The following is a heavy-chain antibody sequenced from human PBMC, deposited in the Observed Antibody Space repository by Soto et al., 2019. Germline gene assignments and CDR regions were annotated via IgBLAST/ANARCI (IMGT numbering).Heavy chain of an antibody. Sequence: SSETLSLTCAVYGGSFSGYYWSWIRQPPGKGLEWIGEINHSGSTNYNPSLKSRVTTSVDTSKNQFSLKLSSVTAADTAVYYCARGRSNGRFDYWGQGTLVTVSS. CDR3: ARGRSNGRFDY. CDR1: GGSFSGYY. V-gene: IGHV4-34*01. D-gene: IGHD3-16*01. CDR2: INHSGST. J-gene: IGHJ4*02.